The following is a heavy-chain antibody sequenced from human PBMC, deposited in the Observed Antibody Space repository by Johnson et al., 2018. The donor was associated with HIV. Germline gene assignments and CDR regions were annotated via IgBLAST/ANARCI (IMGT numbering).Heavy chain of an antibody. J-gene: IGHJ3*02. CDR3: AKGTQANIRRDAWQYGAFDI. CDR1: GFTFSSYG. CDR2: ISYNGSNK. D-gene: IGHD3-16*01. V-gene: IGHV3-30*18. Sequence: QVQLVESGGGVVQPGRSLRLSCAASGFTFSSYGMHWVRQAPGKGLEWVAVISYNGSNKYYADSVKGRFTISRDNAKNTLYVQMNSLRAEDTAVYYCAKGTQANIRRDAWQYGAFDIWGQVTMVTVSS.